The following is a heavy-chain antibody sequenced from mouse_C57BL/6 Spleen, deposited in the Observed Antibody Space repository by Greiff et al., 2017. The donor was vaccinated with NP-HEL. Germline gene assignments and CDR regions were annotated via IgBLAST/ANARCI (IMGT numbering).Heavy chain of an antibody. CDR3: ARERRDGYHPFAY. CDR2: ISSGSSTI. V-gene: IGHV5-17*01. D-gene: IGHD2-3*01. J-gene: IGHJ3*01. Sequence: EVHLVESGGGLVKPGGSLKLSCAASGFTFSDYGMHWVRQAPEKGLEWVAYISSGSSTIYYADTVKGRFTISRDNAKNTLFLQMTSLRSEDTAMYYCARERRDGYHPFAYWGQGTLVTVSA. CDR1: GFTFSDYG.